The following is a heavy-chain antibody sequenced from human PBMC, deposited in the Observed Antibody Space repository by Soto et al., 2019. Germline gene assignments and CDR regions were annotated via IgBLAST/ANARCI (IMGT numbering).Heavy chain of an antibody. Sequence: SETLSLTCTVSGGSISSSSYYWGWIRQPPGKGLEWIGYIYYSGSTYYNPSLKSRVTISVDTSKNQFSLKLSSVTAADTAVYYCARGVRIVLMVYAVDAFDIWGQGTMVTVSS. CDR3: ARGVRIVLMVYAVDAFDI. J-gene: IGHJ3*02. CDR2: IYYSGST. V-gene: IGHV4-30-4*08. D-gene: IGHD2-8*01. CDR1: GGSISSSSYY.